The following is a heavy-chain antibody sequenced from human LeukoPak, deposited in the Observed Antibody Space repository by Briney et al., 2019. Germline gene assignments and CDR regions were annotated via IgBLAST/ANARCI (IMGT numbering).Heavy chain of an antibody. D-gene: IGHD2-2*01. J-gene: IGHJ4*02. CDR1: GFTFSSYG. Sequence: PGGSLRLSCAASGFTFSSYGMHWVRQAPGKGLEWVAFIRYDGSNKYYADSVKGRFTISRDNSKNTMYLQMNSLRAEDTAVYYRAKDRDIVVVPATFAFDYWGQGTLVTVSS. CDR3: AKDRDIVVVPATFAFDY. V-gene: IGHV3-30*02. CDR2: IRYDGSNK.